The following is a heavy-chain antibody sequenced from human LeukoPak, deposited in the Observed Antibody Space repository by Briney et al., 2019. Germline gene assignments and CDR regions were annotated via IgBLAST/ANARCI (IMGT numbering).Heavy chain of an antibody. CDR3: ARGDYYDSSGYQSPSFDY. V-gene: IGHV4-39*01. J-gene: IGHJ4*02. D-gene: IGHD3-22*01. Sequence: PSETLSLTCTVSGGSISSYYWGWLRQPPGKGLEWIGSIYYSGSTCYNPSLKSRVTISVDTSKNQFSLKLSSVTAADTAVYYCARGDYYDSSGYQSPSFDYWGQGTLVTVSS. CDR2: IYYSGST. CDR1: GGSISSYY.